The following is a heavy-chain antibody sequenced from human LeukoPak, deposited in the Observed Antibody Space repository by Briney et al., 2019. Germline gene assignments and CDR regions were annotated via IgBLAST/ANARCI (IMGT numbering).Heavy chain of an antibody. CDR2: ISSSGSTI. CDR1: GFPFSSFG. J-gene: IGHJ6*04. V-gene: IGHV3-48*04. Sequence: GGSLRLSCAASGFPFSSFGIHWVRQAPGKGLEWVSYISSSGSTIYYADSVKGRFTISRDNAKNSLYLQMNSLRAEDTAVYYCAELGITMIGGVWGKGTTVTISS. CDR3: AELGITMIGGV. D-gene: IGHD3-10*02.